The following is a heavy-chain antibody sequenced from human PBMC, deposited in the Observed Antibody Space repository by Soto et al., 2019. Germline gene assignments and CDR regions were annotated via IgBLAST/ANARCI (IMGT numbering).Heavy chain of an antibody. J-gene: IGHJ4*02. CDR1: GFTFDDYA. D-gene: IGHD2-2*01. V-gene: IGHV3-9*01. Sequence: EVQLVESGGGLVQPGRSLRLSCAASGFTFDDYAMHWVRQAPGKGLEWVSGISWNSGSIGYADSVKGRFTISRDNAKNSLYLLMNSLRAEDTALYYCAKGGQLLVAWGGYWGQGTLVTVSS. CDR2: ISWNSGSI. CDR3: AKGGQLLVAWGGY.